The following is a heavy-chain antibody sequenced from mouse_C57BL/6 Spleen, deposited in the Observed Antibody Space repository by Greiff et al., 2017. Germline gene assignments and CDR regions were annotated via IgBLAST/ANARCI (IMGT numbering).Heavy chain of an antibody. Sequence: QVQLQQSGAELARPGASVKLSCKASGYTFTSYGISWVKQRTGQGLEWIGEIYPRSGNTYYNEKFKGKATLTADKSSSTAYMELRSLTSEDSAVYFCARRQAGTDWYFEVWGTGTTVTVSS. D-gene: IGHD4-1*01. CDR2: IYPRSGNT. CDR1: GYTFTSYG. CDR3: ARRQAGTDWYFEV. V-gene: IGHV1-81*01. J-gene: IGHJ1*03.